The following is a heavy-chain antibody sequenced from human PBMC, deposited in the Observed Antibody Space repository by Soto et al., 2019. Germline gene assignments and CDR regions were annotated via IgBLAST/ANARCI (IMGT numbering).Heavy chain of an antibody. V-gene: IGHV5-51*01. Sequence: GESLTISCKGSGYSFTSYWIGWVRQMPGKGLEWMGIIYPGDSDTRYSPSFQGQVTISADKSISTAYLQRSSLKASDTAMYYCAGGGVRGVITRTRDYYGMDVWGQGTTVTVSS. CDR2: IYPGDSDT. CDR1: GYSFTSYW. CDR3: AGGGVRGVITRTRDYYGMDV. D-gene: IGHD3-10*01. J-gene: IGHJ6*02.